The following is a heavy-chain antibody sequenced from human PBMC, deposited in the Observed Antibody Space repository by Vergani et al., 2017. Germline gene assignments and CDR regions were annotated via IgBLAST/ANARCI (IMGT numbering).Heavy chain of an antibody. D-gene: IGHD3-9*01. V-gene: IGHV3-7*01. CDR2: IKQDGSEK. Sequence: EVQLVESGGGLVQPGGSLRLSCAGSGFTFYSYWMSWVRQAPGKGLEWVANIKQDGSEKYYVDSVKGRFTISRDNSKNSLYLQMNSLRVEDTAVYYCAREGPDNDILTGYTDWGQGTVVTVSS. J-gene: IGHJ4*02. CDR1: GFTFYSYW. CDR3: AREGPDNDILTGYTD.